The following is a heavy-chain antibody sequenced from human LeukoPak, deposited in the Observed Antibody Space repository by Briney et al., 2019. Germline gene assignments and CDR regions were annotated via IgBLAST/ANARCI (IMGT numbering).Heavy chain of an antibody. D-gene: IGHD3-3*01. CDR2: ISGSGGST. CDR3: AKDLEDYYFIVGSAP. CDR1: GFTFSSYA. J-gene: IGHJ5*02. Sequence: GGSLRLSCAASGFTFSSYAMSWVRQAPGKGPEWVSAISGSGGSTYYADSVKGRFTISRDNSKNTLYLQMNSLRAEATAVYYCAKDLEDYYFIVGSAPGGQEPLVTVPS. V-gene: IGHV3-23*01.